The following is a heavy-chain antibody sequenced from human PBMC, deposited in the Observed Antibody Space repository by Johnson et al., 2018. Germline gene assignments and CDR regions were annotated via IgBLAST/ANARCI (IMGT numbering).Heavy chain of an antibody. CDR3: ARRITIFGVVQSGGAFDI. CDR2: ISYDGSNK. V-gene: IGHV3-30*03. CDR1: GFTFSSYG. J-gene: IGHJ3*02. D-gene: IGHD3-3*01. Sequence: QVQLVESGGGVVQPGRSLRLSCAASGFTFSSYGMHWVRQAPGKGLEWVAVISYDGSNKYYADSVKGRFTISRDNSKNTLDLQMNSLRAEDTAVYYCARRITIFGVVQSGGAFDIWGQGTMVTVSS.